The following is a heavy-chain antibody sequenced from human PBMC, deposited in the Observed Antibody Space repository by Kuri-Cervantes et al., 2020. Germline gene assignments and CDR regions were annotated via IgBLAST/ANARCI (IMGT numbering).Heavy chain of an antibody. CDR3: ARSAVVTPSYYYYGMDV. D-gene: IGHD4-23*01. CDR1: GGTFSSYA. CDR2: IIPIFGTA. V-gene: IGHV1-69*01. Sequence: KISCKASGGTFSSYAINWVRQAPGQGLEWMGGIIPIFGTANYAQKFQGRVTITADESTSTAYMELSSLRSEDTAVYYCARSAVVTPSYYYYGMDVWGQGTTVTVSS. J-gene: IGHJ6*02.